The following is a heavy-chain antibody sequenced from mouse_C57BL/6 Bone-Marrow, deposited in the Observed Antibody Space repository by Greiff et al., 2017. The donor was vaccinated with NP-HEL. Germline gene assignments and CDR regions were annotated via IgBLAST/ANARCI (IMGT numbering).Heavy chain of an antibody. J-gene: IGHJ2*01. Sequence: EVKLVESGGGLVKPGGSLKLSCAASGFTFSSYAMSWVRQTPEKRLEWVATISDGGSYTYYPDNVKGRFTISRDNAKNNLYLQMSHLKSEDTAMYYCARDVLYDYWGQGTTLTVSS. CDR2: ISDGGSYT. V-gene: IGHV5-4*01. D-gene: IGHD2-1*01. CDR1: GFTFSSYA. CDR3: ARDVLYDY.